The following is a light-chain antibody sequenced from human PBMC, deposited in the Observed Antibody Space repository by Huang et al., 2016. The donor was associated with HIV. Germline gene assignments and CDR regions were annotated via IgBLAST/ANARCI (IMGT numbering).Light chain of an antibody. J-gene: IGKJ4*01. V-gene: IGKV3-15*01. Sequence: EIVMTQSPVSLSVSPGERVTLSCRASQRASNNLAWYQQKPGQAPRLLIYRTSTRATGIPARFSGSGSGTEFTITISSLQSEDFAVYYCQQYNIWPLTFGGGTKVEIE. CDR1: QRASNN. CDR2: RTS. CDR3: QQYNIWPLT.